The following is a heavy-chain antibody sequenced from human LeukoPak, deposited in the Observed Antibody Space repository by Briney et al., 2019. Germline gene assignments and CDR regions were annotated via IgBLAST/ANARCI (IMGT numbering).Heavy chain of an antibody. D-gene: IGHD3-16*01. V-gene: IGHV3-20*04. J-gene: IGHJ6*02. CDR3: ARVGPERRGIYGMDV. CDR1: GFTFSSYS. CDR2: INWNSGSI. Sequence: PGGSLRLSCAASGFTFSSYSMNWVRQAPGKGLEWVSGINWNSGSIGYADSVKGRFTISRDNAKNSLYLQMNSLRAEDTALYYCARVGPERRGIYGMDVWGQGTTFTVSS.